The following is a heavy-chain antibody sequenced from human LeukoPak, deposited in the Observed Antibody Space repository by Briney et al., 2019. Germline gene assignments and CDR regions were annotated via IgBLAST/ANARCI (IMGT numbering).Heavy chain of an antibody. CDR1: DGSFSGHF. CDR3: ERLRLDAAALDY. V-gene: IGHV4-34*01. CDR2: LKHTGGT. Sequence: KPSETLSLTCTAYDGSFSGHFWSWVRQPPGKGLEWIAELKHTGGTNYNPSLKSRVTISVDTSKNQFSLKLTSVTAADAAVYYCERLRLDAAALDYWGLGTLVTVSS. D-gene: IGHD6-13*01. J-gene: IGHJ4*02.